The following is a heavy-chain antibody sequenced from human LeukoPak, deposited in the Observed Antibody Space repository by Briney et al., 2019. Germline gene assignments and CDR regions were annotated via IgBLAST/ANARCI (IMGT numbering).Heavy chain of an antibody. D-gene: IGHD3-10*01. CDR2: INPNSGGT. CDR1: GYRFTGYY. CDR3: ARDRRGYYDSGSYYPLI. Sequence: GASVKVSCKASGYRFTGYYIHWARQAPGQGLEWMGWINPNSGGTNYAQKFQCRVTMTRDTSVSQAYMEVSRLRSDDPAVYFCARDRRGYYDSGSYYPLIWGQGTLVSVSS. V-gene: IGHV1-2*02. J-gene: IGHJ4*02.